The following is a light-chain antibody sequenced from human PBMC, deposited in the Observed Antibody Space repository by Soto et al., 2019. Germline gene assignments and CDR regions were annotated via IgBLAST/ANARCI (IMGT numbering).Light chain of an antibody. CDR3: QQYEKWPWT. V-gene: IGKV3-15*01. J-gene: IGKJ1*01. CDR2: RAS. Sequence: EIVMTQSPATLSVSPGARATLSCRARQSVTTDLAWYQQKPGQAPRLFIYRASTRATGIPARFSGSGSGTEFTLTISSLQSEDFALYYCQQYEKWPWTFGQGTKVDIK. CDR1: QSVTTD.